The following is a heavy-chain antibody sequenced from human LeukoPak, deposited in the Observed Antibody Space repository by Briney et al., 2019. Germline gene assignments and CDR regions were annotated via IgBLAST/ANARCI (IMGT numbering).Heavy chain of an antibody. CDR3: ARLTHIAAAGYYFDY. D-gene: IGHD6-13*01. Sequence: SETLSLTCAVSGGSISSSNWWSWVRQPPGKGLEWIGEIYHSGSTNYNPSLKSRVTISVDKSKNQFSLRLSSVTAADTAVYYCARLTHIAAAGYYFDYWGQGTLVTVSS. CDR1: GGSISSSNW. J-gene: IGHJ4*02. CDR2: IYHSGST. V-gene: IGHV4-4*02.